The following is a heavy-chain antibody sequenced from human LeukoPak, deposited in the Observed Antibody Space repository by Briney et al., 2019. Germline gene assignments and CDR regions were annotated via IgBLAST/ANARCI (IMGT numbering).Heavy chain of an antibody. D-gene: IGHD3-22*01. J-gene: IGHJ4*02. CDR1: GGSISSGGYY. V-gene: IGHV4-31*03. Sequence: SETLSLTCTVSGGSISSGGYYWSWIRQHPGTGLEWIGYIYYSGSTYYNPSLKSRVTISVDTSKNQFSLKLSSVTAADTAVYYCARDATYYYDSSGYSFFDYWGQGTLVTVSS. CDR3: ARDATYYYDSSGYSFFDY. CDR2: IYYSGST.